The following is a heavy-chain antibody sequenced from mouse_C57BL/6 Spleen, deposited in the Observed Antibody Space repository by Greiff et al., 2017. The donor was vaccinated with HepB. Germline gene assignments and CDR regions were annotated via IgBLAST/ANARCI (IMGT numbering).Heavy chain of an antibody. J-gene: IGHJ4*01. CDR2: INPNNGGT. D-gene: IGHD2-10*02. V-gene: IGHV1-18*01. CDR3: ARRGYGNDYAMDY. CDR1: GYTFTDYN. Sequence: EVQLQQSGPELVKPGASVKIPCKASGYTFTDYNMDWVKQSHGKSLEWIGDINPNNGGTIYNQKFKGKATLTVDTSSSTAYMELRSLTSEDTAVYYCARRGYGNDYAMDYWGQGTSVTVSS.